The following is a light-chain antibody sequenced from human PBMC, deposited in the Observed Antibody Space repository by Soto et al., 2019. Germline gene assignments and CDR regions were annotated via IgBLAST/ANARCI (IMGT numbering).Light chain of an antibody. CDR1: SSDVGGYKY. CDR2: EVS. CDR3: TSYTTSSTLVV. J-gene: IGLJ2*01. V-gene: IGLV2-14*01. Sequence: QSALTQPASVSGSPGQSITISCTATSSDVGGYKYVSWYQQHPGKAPKLIIYEVSNRPSGVSNRFSGSKSGNTASLTISGLQAEDEADYYCTSYTTSSTLVVFGGGTKVTVL.